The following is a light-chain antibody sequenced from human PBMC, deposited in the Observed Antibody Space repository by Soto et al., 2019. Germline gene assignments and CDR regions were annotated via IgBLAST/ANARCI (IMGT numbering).Light chain of an antibody. V-gene: IGLV1-47*01. CDR2: TNS. Sequence: QSVLTQPPSASGTPGQRVSISGSGSASNIGRTYEYWNQHIPGTAPKLLIETNSERPSGVPDRFSGSKSGKSVSLASSGLRSEDEATYYCAAWDDSLNGQVFGGGTKRTVL. J-gene: IGLJ3*02. CDR3: AAWDDSLNGQV. CDR1: ASNIGRTY.